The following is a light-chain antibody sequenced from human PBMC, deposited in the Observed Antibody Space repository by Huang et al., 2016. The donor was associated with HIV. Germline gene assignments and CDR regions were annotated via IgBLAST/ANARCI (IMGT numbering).Light chain of an antibody. CDR1: QSVHSD. J-gene: IGKJ4*01. V-gene: IGKV3-11*01. CDR3: QQRSAWPLT. CDR2: DAS. Sequence: EIVLTQSPATLSLAPGERATLSCRASQSVHSDLAWYQQKPGQAPRLRIYDASNRATGIPARFSGSGSGTDFTLTISNLQSEDFAVYYCQQRSAWPLTFGGGTKVEI.